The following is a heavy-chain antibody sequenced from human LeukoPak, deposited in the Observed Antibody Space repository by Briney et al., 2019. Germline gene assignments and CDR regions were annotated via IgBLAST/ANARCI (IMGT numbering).Heavy chain of an antibody. CDR3: ARDVPSDILTGYYDDAYFDY. D-gene: IGHD3-9*01. CDR1: GYTFTSYG. Sequence: GASVKVSCKASGYTFTSYGISWVRQAPGQGLEWMGWISAYNGNTNYAQKLQGRVTTTTDTSTSTAYMELRSLRSDDTAVYYCARDVPSDILTGYYDDAYFDYWGQGTLVTVSS. J-gene: IGHJ4*02. CDR2: ISAYNGNT. V-gene: IGHV1-18*01.